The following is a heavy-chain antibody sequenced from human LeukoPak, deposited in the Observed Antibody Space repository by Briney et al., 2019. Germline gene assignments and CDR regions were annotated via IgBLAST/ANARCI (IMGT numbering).Heavy chain of an antibody. CDR2: IKQDGSEK. Sequence: SGGSLRLSCAGSRFTFSNYWMSWVRQAPGKGLEWVANIKQDGSEKNYVNSVKGRFTISRDNAKNSLYLQMNSLRAEDTAIYYCAGEDDWNYEDYWGQGTLVTVSS. D-gene: IGHD1-7*01. CDR3: AGEDDWNYEDY. J-gene: IGHJ4*02. V-gene: IGHV3-7*01. CDR1: RFTFSNYW.